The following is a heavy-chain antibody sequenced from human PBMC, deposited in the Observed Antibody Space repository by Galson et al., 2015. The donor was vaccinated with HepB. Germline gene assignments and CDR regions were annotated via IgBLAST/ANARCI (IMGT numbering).Heavy chain of an antibody. V-gene: IGHV3-30*04. J-gene: IGHJ4*02. CDR1: GFTFSSYG. D-gene: IGHD6-19*01. CDR3: ATVPLSYSSTYYFDY. CDR2: ILYGGSNK. Sequence: SLRLSCAASGFTFSSYGMHWVRQAPGKGLEWVAGILYGGSNKQYADSVKGRLTISRDNSKNTLYLQMNSLRAEDTAVYYCATVPLSYSSTYYFDYWGQGTLVTVSS.